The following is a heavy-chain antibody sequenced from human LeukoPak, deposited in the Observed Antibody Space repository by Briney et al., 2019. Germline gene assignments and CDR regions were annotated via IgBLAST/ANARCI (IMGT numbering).Heavy chain of an antibody. Sequence: ASVKVSCKASGYTFTSYYMHWVRQAPRQGLEWMGIINPSGGSTSYAQKFQGRVTMTRDMSTSTVYMELSSLRSEDTAVYYCARASSFIIPFSGWFDPWGQGTLVTVSS. CDR2: INPSGGST. V-gene: IGHV1-46*01. CDR3: ARASSFIIPFSGWFDP. D-gene: IGHD3-3*01. J-gene: IGHJ5*02. CDR1: GYTFTSYY.